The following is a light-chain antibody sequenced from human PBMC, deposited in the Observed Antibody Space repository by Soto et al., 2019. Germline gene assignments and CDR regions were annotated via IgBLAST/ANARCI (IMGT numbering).Light chain of an antibody. CDR3: QQSHTPSCT. CDR2: AAS. Sequence: DVQMTQSPSSLSASVRGRVTITCRASQSISTYLNWYQQKPGKAPKLLIYAASTLQSGVPSRFSGSGSGTDFTLTISSLQPEDFATYYCQQSHTPSCTFGQGTKLEIK. V-gene: IGKV1-39*01. CDR1: QSISTY. J-gene: IGKJ2*02.